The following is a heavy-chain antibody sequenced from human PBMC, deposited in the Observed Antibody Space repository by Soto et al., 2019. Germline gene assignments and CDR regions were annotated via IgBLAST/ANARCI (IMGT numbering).Heavy chain of an antibody. V-gene: IGHV1-69*12. CDR1: GGTFSSYA. Sequence: QVQLVQSGAEVKKPGSSVKVSCKASGGTFSSYAISWVRQAPGQGLEWMGGLIPIFGTADYAQKFQGRVTITADESTSTAYTELSSLGSEDTAVYSCARGITGTVSYSYGMDVWGQGTTVTVSS. D-gene: IGHD1-20*01. J-gene: IGHJ6*02. CDR2: LIPIFGTA. CDR3: ARGITGTVSYSYGMDV.